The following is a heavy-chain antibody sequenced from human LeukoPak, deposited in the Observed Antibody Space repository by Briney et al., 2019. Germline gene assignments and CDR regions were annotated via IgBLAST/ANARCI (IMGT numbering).Heavy chain of an antibody. J-gene: IGHJ4*02. CDR1: GFTVSSNY. Sequence: GGSLRLSCAASGFTVSSNYMSWVRQAPGRGLEWVSVIYSGGSTYYAGSVKGRFTISRDNSKNTLFLQMNSLRAGDTAVYYCARGTVTMVDCWGQGTLVTVSS. V-gene: IGHV3-66*01. CDR3: ARGTVTMVDC. CDR2: IYSGGST. D-gene: IGHD3-10*01.